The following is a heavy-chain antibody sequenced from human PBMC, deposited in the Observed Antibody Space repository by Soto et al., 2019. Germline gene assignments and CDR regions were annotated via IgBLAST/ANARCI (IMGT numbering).Heavy chain of an antibody. Sequence: PGGSLRLSCAASGFTFSSYAMSWVRQAPGKGLEWVSAISGSGGSTYYADSVKGRFTISRDNSKNTLYLQMNSLRAEDTAVYYCAKSAADYDSSGYYSTLPISGYWGQGTLVTVSS. CDR2: ISGSGGST. J-gene: IGHJ4*02. D-gene: IGHD3-22*01. V-gene: IGHV3-23*01. CDR3: AKSAADYDSSGYYSTLPISGY. CDR1: GFTFSSYA.